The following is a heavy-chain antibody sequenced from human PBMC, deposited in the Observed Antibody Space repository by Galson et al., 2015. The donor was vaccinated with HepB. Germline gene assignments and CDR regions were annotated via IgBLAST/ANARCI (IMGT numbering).Heavy chain of an antibody. Sequence: SLRLSCAASGFTFSSYGMHWVRQAPGKGLEWVAFIRYDGSNKYYADSVKGRFTISRDNSKNTLYLQMNSLRAEDTAVYYCAKENYRGGNALDYWGQGTLVTVSS. CDR2: IRYDGSNK. CDR3: AKENYRGGNALDY. V-gene: IGHV3-30*02. J-gene: IGHJ4*02. D-gene: IGHD4-23*01. CDR1: GFTFSSYG.